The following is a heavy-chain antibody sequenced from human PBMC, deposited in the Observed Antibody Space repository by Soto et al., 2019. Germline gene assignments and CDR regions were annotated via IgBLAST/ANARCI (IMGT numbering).Heavy chain of an antibody. D-gene: IGHD3-10*01. CDR3: ARGRWDYGSGSYSY. J-gene: IGHJ4*02. CDR2: INPNSGGT. CDR1: GYTFTGYY. Sequence: GASVKVSCKASGYTFTGYYMHWVRQAPGQGLEWMGWINPNSGGTNYAQKFQGRVTMTRDTSISTAYMELSRLRSDDTAVYYCARGRWDYGSGSYSYWGQGTLVTVSS. V-gene: IGHV1-2*02.